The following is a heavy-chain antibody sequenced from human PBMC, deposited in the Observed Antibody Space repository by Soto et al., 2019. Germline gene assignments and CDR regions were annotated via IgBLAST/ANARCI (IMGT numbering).Heavy chain of an antibody. CDR1: GASITGSSY. CDR2: FSLSGTT. J-gene: IGHJ4*02. Sequence: PSEPLSLTCTFSGASITGSSYWSWIRQPAGKGLEWIGRFSLSGTTNYNPSLRSRVTMSADVSKNQFSLRLTSVTAADTALYYCARGMTPPGAPAWYYFDSWGQGTLVTVSS. V-gene: IGHV4-4*07. D-gene: IGHD2-8*02. CDR3: ARGMTPPGAPAWYYFDS.